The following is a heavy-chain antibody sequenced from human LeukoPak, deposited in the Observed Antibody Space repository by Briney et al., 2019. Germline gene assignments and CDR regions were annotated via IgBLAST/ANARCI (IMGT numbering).Heavy chain of an antibody. V-gene: IGHV1-2*02. Sequence: ASVKVSCKASGYTFTGYYMHWVRQAPGQGLEWMGWINPNSGGTNYAQKFQGRVTMTRDTSISTAYMELSRLRSDDTAVYYCARGIDDFWSGYYYYMDVWGKGTTVTVSS. CDR2: INPNSGGT. CDR3: ARGIDDFWSGYYYYMDV. J-gene: IGHJ6*03. D-gene: IGHD3-3*01. CDR1: GYTFTGYY.